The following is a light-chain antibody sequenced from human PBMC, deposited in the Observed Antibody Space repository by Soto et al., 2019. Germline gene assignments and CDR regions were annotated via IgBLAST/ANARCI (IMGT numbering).Light chain of an antibody. Sequence: EIVMTQSPATLSVSPGERATLSCRASQSVSSNLAWYQQKPGQAPRLLIYGASTRATDIPARFSGSGSGTEFTLTISSLQSEDFAVYYCQQYNNWPSYTVGQGTKLEIK. CDR3: QQYNNWPSYT. J-gene: IGKJ2*01. CDR1: QSVSSN. CDR2: GAS. V-gene: IGKV3-15*01.